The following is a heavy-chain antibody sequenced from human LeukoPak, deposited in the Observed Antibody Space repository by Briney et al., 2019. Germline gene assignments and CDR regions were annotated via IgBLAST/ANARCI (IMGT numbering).Heavy chain of an antibody. J-gene: IGHJ4*02. CDR1: GFTFSSNW. CDR2: INEDGSTT. D-gene: IGHD1-26*01. CDR3: VRDLGGRSGH. Sequence: GGSLRLSCAASGFTFSSNWMHWVRQAPGKGLVWVSRINEDGSTTNYADSVKGRSTIFRDNAKNTLYLQMNSLRAENTAVYYCVRDLGGRSGHWGQGTLVTVSS. V-gene: IGHV3-74*01.